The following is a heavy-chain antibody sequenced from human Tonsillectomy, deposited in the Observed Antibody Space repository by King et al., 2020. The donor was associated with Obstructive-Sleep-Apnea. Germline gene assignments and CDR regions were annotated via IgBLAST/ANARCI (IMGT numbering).Heavy chain of an antibody. V-gene: IGHV3-21*01. J-gene: IGHJ6*02. CDR3: ARDYYGSGIVVVWDIFYYYDMDV. CDR1: GFTFSTYS. CDR2: INTSSCYI. D-gene: IGHD3-10*01. Sequence: VQLVESGGGLVKPGGSLRLSCAASGFTFSTYSMNWVRQAPGKGLEWGSSINTSSCYIYYSDPVKGRFTISRDKAKNSLYLQMNSLRAEDTAVYYCARDYYGSGIVVVWDIFYYYDMDVWGQGTTVTVSS.